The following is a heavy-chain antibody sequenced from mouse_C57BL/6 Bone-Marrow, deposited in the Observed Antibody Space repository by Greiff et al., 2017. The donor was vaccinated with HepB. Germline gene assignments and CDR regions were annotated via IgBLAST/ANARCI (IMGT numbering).Heavy chain of an antibody. J-gene: IGHJ4*01. D-gene: IGHD1-1*01. V-gene: IGHV10-3*01. CDR1: GFTFNTYA. CDR3: VRGGRSYYGSSYNYYAMDY. Sequence: EVQLVESGGGLVQPKGSLKLSCAASGFTFNTYAMHWVRQAPGKGLEWVARIRSKSSNYATYYADSVKDRFTISRDDSQSMLYLQMNNLKTEDTAMYYCVRGGRSYYGSSYNYYAMDYWGQGTSVTVSS. CDR2: IRSKSSNYAT.